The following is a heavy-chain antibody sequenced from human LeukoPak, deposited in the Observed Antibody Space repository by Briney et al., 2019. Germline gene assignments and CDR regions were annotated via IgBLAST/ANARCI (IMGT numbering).Heavy chain of an antibody. J-gene: IGHJ4*02. V-gene: IGHV3-21*01. CDR1: AFTFSTYN. CDR2: ISSSSSYA. D-gene: IGHD5-18*01. Sequence: GGSLGLSCAASAFTFSTYNMHWVRQAPGKGLEWVSYISSSSSYAYFADSVKGRFTISRDNAKNSLYLQMNSLRAEDTAVYYCARDDGYEEGEVFDYWGQGTLVTVSS. CDR3: ARDDGYEEGEVFDY.